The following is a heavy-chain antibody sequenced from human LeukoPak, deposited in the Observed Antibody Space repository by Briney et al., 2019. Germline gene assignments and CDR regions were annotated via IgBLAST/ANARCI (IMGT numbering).Heavy chain of an antibody. CDR2: IYHSGST. CDR1: GGSISSGGYS. D-gene: IGHD2-2*01. V-gene: IGHV4-30-2*01. J-gene: IGHJ4*02. CDR3: ARLVVPAAILDY. Sequence: PSQTLSLTCAVSGGSISSGGYSWSWIRQPPGKGLEWIGYIYHSGSTYYNPSLKSRVTISVDRSKNQFSLKLSSVTAADTAVYYCARLVVPAAILDYWGQGTPVTVSS.